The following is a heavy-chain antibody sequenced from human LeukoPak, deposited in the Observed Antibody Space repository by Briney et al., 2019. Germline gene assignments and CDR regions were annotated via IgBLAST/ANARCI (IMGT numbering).Heavy chain of an antibody. D-gene: IGHD5-12*01. CDR1: GYTFTSYD. Sequence: ASVKVSCKASGYTFTSYDINWVRQATGQGLEWMGWMNPNNGNTNYAQKLQGRVTMTTDTSTSTAYMELRSLRSDDTAVYYCARRYSGYDYYFDYWGQGTLVTVSS. J-gene: IGHJ4*02. CDR3: ARRYSGYDYYFDY. V-gene: IGHV1-18*01. CDR2: MNPNNGNT.